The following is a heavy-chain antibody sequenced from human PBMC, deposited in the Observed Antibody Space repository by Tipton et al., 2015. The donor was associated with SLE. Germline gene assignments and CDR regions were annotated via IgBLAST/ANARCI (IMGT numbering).Heavy chain of an antibody. V-gene: IGHV3-7*01. Sequence: SLRLSCAASGFRFSSYWMSWLRQAPGKGLEWVANIKQDGSDKNYVDSVKGRFTISRDNAKNSLCLQVNSLRAEDTAVYYCARDEGIALAGDAFEIWGQGTMVTVSS. CDR3: ARDEGIALAGDAFEI. CDR1: GFRFSSYW. D-gene: IGHD6-19*01. J-gene: IGHJ3*02. CDR2: IKQDGSDK.